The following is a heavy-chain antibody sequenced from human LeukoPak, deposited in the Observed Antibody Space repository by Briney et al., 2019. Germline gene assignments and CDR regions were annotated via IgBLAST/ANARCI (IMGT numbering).Heavy chain of an antibody. CDR3: ASKPLYSSGWYNDY. Sequence: GGSLRLSCAASGFTFSSYAMSWVRQAPGKGLEWVSAISGSGGSTYYADSVKGRFTISRDNSKNTLYLQMNSLRAEDTAVYYSASKPLYSSGWYNDYWGQGTLVTVSS. CDR2: ISGSGGST. D-gene: IGHD6-19*01. V-gene: IGHV3-23*01. CDR1: GFTFSSYA. J-gene: IGHJ4*02.